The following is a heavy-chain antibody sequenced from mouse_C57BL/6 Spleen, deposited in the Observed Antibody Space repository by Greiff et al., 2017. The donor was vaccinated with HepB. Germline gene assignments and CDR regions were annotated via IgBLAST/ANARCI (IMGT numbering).Heavy chain of an antibody. CDR3: ARDYDRYFDY. V-gene: IGHV1-19*01. J-gene: IGHJ2*01. Sequence: EVQLQQSGPVLVKPGASVKMSCKASGYTFTDYYMNWVKQSHGKSLEWIGVINPYNGGTSYNQKFKGRATLTVDKSSSTAYMELNSLTSEDSAVYCCARDYDRYFDYWGQGTTLTVSS. CDR2: INPYNGGT. CDR1: GYTFTDYY. D-gene: IGHD2-4*01.